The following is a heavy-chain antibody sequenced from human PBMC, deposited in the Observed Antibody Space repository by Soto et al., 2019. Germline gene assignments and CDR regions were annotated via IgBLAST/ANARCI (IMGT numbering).Heavy chain of an antibody. Sequence: QMQLVESGGGVVQPGRSLRLSCAASGFTFSSYAMHWVRQAPGKGLEWVAVISYDGSNKYYADSVKGRFTISRDNSKNTLYLQMNSLRAEDTAVYYCARATYYGSGSYPWFDPWGQGTLVTVSS. CDR1: GFTFSSYA. V-gene: IGHV3-30-3*01. D-gene: IGHD3-10*01. J-gene: IGHJ5*02. CDR3: ARATYYGSGSYPWFDP. CDR2: ISYDGSNK.